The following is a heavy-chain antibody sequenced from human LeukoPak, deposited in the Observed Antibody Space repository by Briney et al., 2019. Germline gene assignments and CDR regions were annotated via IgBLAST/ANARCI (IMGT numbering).Heavy chain of an antibody. CDR2: IRYDGSNK. D-gene: IGHD3-9*01. V-gene: IGHV3-30*02. J-gene: IGHJ4*02. CDR1: GFTFSSYG. CDR3: ARDFFDYDISYYFDY. Sequence: GGSLRLSCAASGFTFSSYGMHWVRQAPGKGLEWVAFIRYDGSNKYYADSVKGRFTISRDNSKNTLYLQMNSLRAEDTAVYYCARDFFDYDISYYFDYWGQGTLVTVSS.